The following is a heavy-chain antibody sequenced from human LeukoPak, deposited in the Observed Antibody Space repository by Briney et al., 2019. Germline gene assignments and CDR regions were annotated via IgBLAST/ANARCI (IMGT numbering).Heavy chain of an antibody. Sequence: SETLSLTCAVHGGSFSGYYWSWIRQPPGKGLEWIGEINHSGSTNYNPSLKSRVTISVDTSKNQFSLKLSSVTAADTAVYYCARGGRRNIVVVPAALRYFDYWGQGTLVTVSS. CDR3: ARGGRRNIVVVPAALRYFDY. V-gene: IGHV4-34*01. J-gene: IGHJ4*02. CDR2: INHSGST. CDR1: GGSFSGYY. D-gene: IGHD2-2*01.